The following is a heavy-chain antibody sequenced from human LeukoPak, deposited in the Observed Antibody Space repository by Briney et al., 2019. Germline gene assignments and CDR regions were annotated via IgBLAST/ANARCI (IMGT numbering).Heavy chain of an antibody. V-gene: IGHV4-59*12. D-gene: IGHD6-19*01. CDR2: IYYPGST. Sequence: PSETLSLTCSVSGDSITTSYWTWIRQSPGKGLEWIGYIYYPGSTLSNPSPKSRLSLSLHTSKNQFSLKLSSVTAADTAVYYCARNAAVAVNNFDYWGQGTLVTVSS. CDR1: GDSITTSY. CDR3: ARNAAVAVNNFDY. J-gene: IGHJ4*02.